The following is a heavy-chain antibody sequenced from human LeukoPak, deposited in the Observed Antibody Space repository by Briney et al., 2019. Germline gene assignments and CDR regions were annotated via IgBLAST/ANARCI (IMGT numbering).Heavy chain of an antibody. D-gene: IGHD3-10*01. CDR1: GGTFSSYA. J-gene: IGHJ4*02. Sequence: ASVKVSCKASGGTFSSYAISWVRQAPGQGLEWMGGIIPIFGTANYAQKFQGRVTITADESTSTAYMELSSLRSEDTAVYYCARDEAQGWFGELLYYFDYWGQGTLVTVSS. CDR3: ARDEAQGWFGELLYYFDY. V-gene: IGHV1-69*13. CDR2: IIPIFGTA.